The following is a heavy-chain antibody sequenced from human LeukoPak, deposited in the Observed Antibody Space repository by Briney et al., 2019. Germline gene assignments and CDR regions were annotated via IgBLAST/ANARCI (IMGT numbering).Heavy chain of an antibody. CDR1: GFTFSSYA. CDR2: ISGSGGTT. J-gene: IGHJ4*02. D-gene: IGHD2-8*01. V-gene: IGHV3-23*01. CDR3: AKGYCTNGVCYFDY. Sequence: GGSLRLSCAASGFTFSSYAMSWVRQAPGKGLEWVSAISGSGGTTYYADSVKGRFTISRDNSKSTLYLQMNSLRAEDTAVYYCAKGYCTNGVCYFDYWGQGTLVTVSS.